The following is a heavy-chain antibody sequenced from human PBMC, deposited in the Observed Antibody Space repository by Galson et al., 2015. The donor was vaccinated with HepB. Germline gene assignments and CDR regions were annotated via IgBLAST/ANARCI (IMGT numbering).Heavy chain of an antibody. CDR1: GFTFSSYG. D-gene: IGHD6-13*01. CDR2: IWYDGSNK. CDR3: ARDPGYSSSWSTLGWFDP. J-gene: IGHJ5*02. Sequence: SLRLSCAASGFTFSSYGMHWVRQAPGKGLEWVAVIWYDGSNKYYADSVKGRFTISRDNSKNTLYLQMNSLRAEDTAVYYCARDPGYSSSWSTLGWFDPWGQGTLVTVSS. V-gene: IGHV3-33*01.